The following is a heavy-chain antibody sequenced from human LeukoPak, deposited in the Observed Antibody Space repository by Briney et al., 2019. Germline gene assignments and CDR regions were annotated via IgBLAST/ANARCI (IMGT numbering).Heavy chain of an antibody. CDR1: GGSISCGSYY. CDR3: ARAQRGVRDAFDM. V-gene: IGHV4-61*02. D-gene: IGHD6-25*01. CDR2: IYTSGST. J-gene: IGHJ3*02. Sequence: SETLSLTCTVSGGSISCGSYYWSWIRQPAGKGLEWIGRIYTSGSTNYNPSLKSRVTISVDTSKNQFSLKLSSVTAADTAVYYCARAQRGVRDAFDMWGQGTMVTVSS.